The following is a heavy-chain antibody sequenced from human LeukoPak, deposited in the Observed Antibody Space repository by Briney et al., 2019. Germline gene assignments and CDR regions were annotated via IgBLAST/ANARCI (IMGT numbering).Heavy chain of an antibody. V-gene: IGHV4-59*01. D-gene: IGHD3-22*01. CDR3: ARAQWDYDSSGYYYFDH. CDR2: IYYSGST. J-gene: IGHJ4*02. Sequence: SENLSLTCTVPGGSISSYYWSWIRQPPGKGLEWLGYIYYSGSTNYNHSLMRRVTISVDPSKNQFSLKLSSVTAADPAVYYCARAQWDYDSSGYYYFDHWGQGTLVTVLS. CDR1: GGSISSYY.